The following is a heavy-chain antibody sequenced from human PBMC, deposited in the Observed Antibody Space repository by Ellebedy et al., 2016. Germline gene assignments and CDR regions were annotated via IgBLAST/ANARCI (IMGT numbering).Heavy chain of an antibody. CDR2: INTDGTYI. J-gene: IGHJ6*02. Sequence: GGSLRLSCVASGFTFSKYWMHWVRQAPGKGLVWVARINTDGTYIHYADSVKGRFTISRDNAKGALFLQMNGLTADDTAVYYCTRDSYIHDYYYGMDIWGQGAAVAVSS. D-gene: IGHD2-15*01. CDR3: TRDSYIHDYYYGMDI. CDR1: GFTFSKYW. V-gene: IGHV3-74*01.